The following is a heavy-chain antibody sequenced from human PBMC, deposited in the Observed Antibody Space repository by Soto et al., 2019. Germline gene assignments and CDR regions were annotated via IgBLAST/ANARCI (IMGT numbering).Heavy chain of an antibody. Sequence: SVKVSCKASGFTFTSSAFQWVRQARGQRLEWIGWIAVGSGYTSYAQRFQDRVTLTRDMSTATTYMELSRLTSEDTAIYYCAADATAWQQMVPSDYWGQGTLVTVSS. CDR1: GFTFTSSA. V-gene: IGHV1-58*01. D-gene: IGHD2-8*01. J-gene: IGHJ4*02. CDR3: AADATAWQQMVPSDY. CDR2: IAVGSGYT.